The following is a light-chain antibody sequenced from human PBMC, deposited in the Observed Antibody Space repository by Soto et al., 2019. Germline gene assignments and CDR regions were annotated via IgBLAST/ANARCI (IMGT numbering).Light chain of an antibody. CDR2: GAS. J-gene: IGKJ2*01. Sequence: DIQMTQSPSSLSASVGDTVTFTCRASQTVSTYLNWYLLKPGKPPKLLIYGASSLQSGVPSRFSANGSATEFALTISGLRPEDSATFYCQQSYKTPRTFGQGSRLDIK. CDR3: QQSYKTPRT. V-gene: IGKV1-39*01. CDR1: QTVSTY.